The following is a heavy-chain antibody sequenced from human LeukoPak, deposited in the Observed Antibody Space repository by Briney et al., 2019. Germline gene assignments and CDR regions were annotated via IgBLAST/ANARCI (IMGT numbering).Heavy chain of an antibody. CDR1: GYTFTSYD. D-gene: IGHD2-2*01. V-gene: IGHV1-8*01. CDR2: MNPNSGNT. J-gene: IGHJ4*02. CDR3: ARGRLGVPAAIY. Sequence: GASVKVSCRASGYTFTSYDINWVRQATGQGLEWMGWMNPNSGNTGYAQKFQGRVTMTRNTSISTAYMELSSLRSEDTAVYYCARGRLGVPAAIYWGQGTLVTVSS.